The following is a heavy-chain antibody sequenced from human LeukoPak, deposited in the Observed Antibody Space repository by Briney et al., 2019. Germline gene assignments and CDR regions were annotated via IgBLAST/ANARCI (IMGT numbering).Heavy chain of an antibody. Sequence: GGSLRLSCAASGFTFSSYAMSWVRQAPGKGLEWVANIREDGSEKWYVDSVKGRFTISRDNAKNSLYLQMNSLRVEDTAVYYCARDAAVTHYFDYWGQGTLVTVSS. CDR3: ARDAAVTHYFDY. CDR2: IREDGSEK. CDR1: GFTFSSYA. J-gene: IGHJ4*02. V-gene: IGHV3-7*01. D-gene: IGHD2-21*02.